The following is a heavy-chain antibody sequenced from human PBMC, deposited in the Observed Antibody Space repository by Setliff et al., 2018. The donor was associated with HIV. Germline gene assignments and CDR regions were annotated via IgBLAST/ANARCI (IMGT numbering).Heavy chain of an antibody. J-gene: IGHJ3*02. CDR2: IIPIFGTA. CDR3: ARAPYSGSQWGAFDI. V-gene: IGHV1-69*13. Sequence: GASVKVSCKASGGTFSSYAISWVRQAPGQGLEWMGGIIPIFGTANYAQKFQGRVTITADDSTSTAYMELSSLRSEDTAVYYCARAPYSGSQWGAFDIWGQGTMVTVSS. D-gene: IGHD1-26*01. CDR1: GGTFSSYA.